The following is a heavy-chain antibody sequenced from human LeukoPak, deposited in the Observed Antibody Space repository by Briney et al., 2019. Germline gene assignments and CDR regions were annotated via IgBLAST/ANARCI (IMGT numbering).Heavy chain of an antibody. J-gene: IGHJ6*03. CDR2: IRYDGSNK. D-gene: IGHD2-15*01. V-gene: IGHV3-30*02. Sequence: GGSLRLSCAASGFTFSSYSMNWVRQAPGKGLEWVAFIRYDGSNKYFADSLKGRFTISRGNSKNTLYLQMNSLRPEDTAVYYCAKDWRRIVVVGPITRHGNYMDVWGKGTTVTISS. CDR3: AKDWRRIVVVGPITRHGNYMDV. CDR1: GFTFSSYS.